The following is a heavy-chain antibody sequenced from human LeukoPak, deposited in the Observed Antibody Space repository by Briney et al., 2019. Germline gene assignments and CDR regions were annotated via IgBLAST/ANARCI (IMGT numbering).Heavy chain of an antibody. CDR3: ARDHLYCAGDCFVDY. CDR2: ISSGGRSI. J-gene: IGHJ4*02. Sequence: PGGSLRLSCAGSGFTFSSYGMNWVRQAPGKGLEWVSSISSGGRSIDLADSVRGRFTISRDNAKNSLYLQMNSLRAEDTAVYFCARDHLYCAGDCFVDYWGQGTLVTVSS. D-gene: IGHD2-21*02. V-gene: IGHV3-21*01. CDR1: GFTFSSYG.